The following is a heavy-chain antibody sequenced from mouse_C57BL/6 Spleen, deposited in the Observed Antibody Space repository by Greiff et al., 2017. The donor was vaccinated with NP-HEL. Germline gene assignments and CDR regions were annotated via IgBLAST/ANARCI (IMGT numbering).Heavy chain of an antibody. CDR1: GYTFTSYD. CDR3: ARPTASYAMDY. V-gene: IGHV1-85*01. CDR2: IYPRDGST. D-gene: IGHD6-1*01. J-gene: IGHJ4*01. Sequence: QVQLKQSGPELVKPGASVKLSCKASGYTFTSYDINWVKQRPGQGLEWIGWIYPRDGSTKYNEKFKGKATLTVDTSSSTAYMELHSLTSEDSAVYFCARPTASYAMDYWGQGTSVTVSS.